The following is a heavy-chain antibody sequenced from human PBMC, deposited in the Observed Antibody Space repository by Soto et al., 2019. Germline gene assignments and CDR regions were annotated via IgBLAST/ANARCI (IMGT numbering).Heavy chain of an antibody. J-gene: IGHJ4*02. CDR3: AKPYGPENY. D-gene: IGHD3-16*01. Sequence: WGSLRLSCAASGFTFVSYAIICVRQAPGKGLEWVSAISGSGGSTYYADSVKGRFTISRDNSKNTLYLQMNSLRAEDTAVYYCAKPYGPENYWGQGTLVTVSS. CDR1: GFTFVSYA. CDR2: ISGSGGST. V-gene: IGHV3-23*01.